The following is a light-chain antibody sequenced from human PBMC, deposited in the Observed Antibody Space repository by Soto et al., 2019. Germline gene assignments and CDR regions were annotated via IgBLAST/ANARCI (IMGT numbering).Light chain of an antibody. Sequence: QLVLTQSSSASASLGSSLKLTCTLSSGHSSYIIAWHQQQPGKAPRYLMKLEGSGSYNKGSGVPDRFSGSSSGADRYLTISNLQFEDEADYYCETWDSNTVVFGGGTQLTVL. V-gene: IGLV4-60*02. CDR2: LEGSGSY. CDR1: SGHSSYI. CDR3: ETWDSNTVV. J-gene: IGLJ2*01.